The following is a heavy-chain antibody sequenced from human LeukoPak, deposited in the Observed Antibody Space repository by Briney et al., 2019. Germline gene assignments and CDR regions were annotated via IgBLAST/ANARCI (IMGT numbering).Heavy chain of an antibody. J-gene: IGHJ4*02. CDR2: INHSGST. Sequence: SEPLSLTCAVYGGSFSGYYWSWIRQPPGKGLEWLGEINHSGSTNYNPSLKSRVTISVDTSKNQFSLKLSSVTAADTAVYYCARGPRGYSYVNFDYWDQGTLVTVSS. V-gene: IGHV4-34*01. CDR3: ARGPRGYSYVNFDY. CDR1: GGSFSGYY. D-gene: IGHD5-18*01.